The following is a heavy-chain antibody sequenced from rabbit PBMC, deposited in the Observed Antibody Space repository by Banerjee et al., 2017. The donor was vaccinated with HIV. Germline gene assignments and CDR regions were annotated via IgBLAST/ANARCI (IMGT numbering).Heavy chain of an antibody. D-gene: IGHD4-2*01. J-gene: IGHJ6*01. CDR3: ARDNAASTDFYYGMDL. CDR2: IYAGSSGST. V-gene: IGHV1S40*01. Sequence: WVRQAPGRGLEWIACIYAGSSGSTYYASWAKGRFTISKTSSTTVTLQMTSLTAADTATYFCARDNAASTDFYYGMDLWGPGTLVTVS.